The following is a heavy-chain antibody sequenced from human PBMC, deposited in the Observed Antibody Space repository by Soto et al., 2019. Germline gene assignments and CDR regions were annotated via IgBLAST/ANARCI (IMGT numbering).Heavy chain of an antibody. CDR2: INAANGNT. CDR1: GYSFTHYA. CDR3: AREVGYGDFLD. J-gene: IGHJ4*02. Sequence: QVQLVQSGAEVKKPGASGRVSCEASGYSFTHYAIHWVRQAPGQGLEWMGWINAANGNTKYSQKFQGRVTISRDTSATTAHMELSGLRSEDTGVYYCAREVGYGDFLDWGQGTLVTVAS. D-gene: IGHD4-17*01. V-gene: IGHV1-3*01.